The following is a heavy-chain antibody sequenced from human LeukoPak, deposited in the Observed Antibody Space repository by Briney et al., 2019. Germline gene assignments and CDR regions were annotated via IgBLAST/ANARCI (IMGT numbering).Heavy chain of an antibody. CDR3: AKDEGYYDFWSGYSESTRSNYFDY. Sequence: PGGSLRLSCAASGFTFSSYGMHWVRQAPGKGLEWVAFIRYDGSNKYYADSVKGRFTISRDNSKNTLYLQMNSLRAEDTAVYYCAKDEGYYDFWSGYSESTRSNYFDYWGQGTLVTVSS. CDR2: IRYDGSNK. V-gene: IGHV3-30*02. CDR1: GFTFSSYG. J-gene: IGHJ4*02. D-gene: IGHD3-3*01.